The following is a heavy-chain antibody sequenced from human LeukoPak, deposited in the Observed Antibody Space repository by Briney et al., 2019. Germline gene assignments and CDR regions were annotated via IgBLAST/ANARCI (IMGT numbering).Heavy chain of an antibody. J-gene: IGHJ4*02. CDR1: GFTFSDSW. CDR3: ARGGYSSSYFWVY. D-gene: IGHD6-13*01. CDR2: IKRDGAEK. Sequence: GGSLRLSCAASGFTFSDSWMTWVRQAPGKGLEWVAHIKRDGAEKSYVDSVKGRFSISRDNSENTLFLRMNSLRVEDTAIYYCARGGYSSSYFWVYWGQGTLVTVSS. V-gene: IGHV3-7*01.